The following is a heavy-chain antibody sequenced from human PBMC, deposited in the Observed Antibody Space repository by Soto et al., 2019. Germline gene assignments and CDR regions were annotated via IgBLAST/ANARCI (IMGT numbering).Heavy chain of an antibody. CDR2: ISYDGSNK. V-gene: IGHV3-30*18. CDR1: GFTFSSYG. Sequence: QVQLVESGGGVVQPGRSLRLSCAASGFTFSSYGMHWVRQAPGKGLEWVAVISYDGSNKYYADSVKGRFTISRDNSKNTLYLQMNSLRAEDTAVYYCAKEGHSYGYIGGMDVWGQGTTVTVSS. CDR3: AKEGHSYGYIGGMDV. J-gene: IGHJ6*02. D-gene: IGHD5-18*01.